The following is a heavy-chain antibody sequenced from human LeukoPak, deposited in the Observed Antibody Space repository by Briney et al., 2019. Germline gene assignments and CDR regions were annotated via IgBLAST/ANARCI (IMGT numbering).Heavy chain of an antibody. J-gene: IGHJ4*02. V-gene: IGHV4-31*03. CDR3: ARMVGCSSTSCYSNFDY. CDR1: GGSISSGGYY. CDR2: IYYSGST. Sequence: SETLSLTCTVSGGSISSGGYYWSWIRQHPGKGLEWIGYIYYSGSTYYNPSLKSRVTISVDTSKNQFSLKLSSVTAADTAVYYCARMVGCSSTSCYSNFDYWGQGTLVTVSS. D-gene: IGHD2-2*01.